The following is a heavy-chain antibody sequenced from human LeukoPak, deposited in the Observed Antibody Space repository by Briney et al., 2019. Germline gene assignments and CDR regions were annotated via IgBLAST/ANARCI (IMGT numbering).Heavy chain of an antibody. CDR3: ARDLEGIAAAGTVTHDAFDI. V-gene: IGHV3-7*01. D-gene: IGHD6-13*01. Sequence: GGSLRLSCAASGFTFSSYWMSWVRQAPGKGLEWVANIKQDESEKYYVDSVKGRFTISRDNAKNSLYLQMNSLRAEDTAVYYCARDLEGIAAAGTVTHDAFDIWGQGTMVTVSS. J-gene: IGHJ3*02. CDR1: GFTFSSYW. CDR2: IKQDESEK.